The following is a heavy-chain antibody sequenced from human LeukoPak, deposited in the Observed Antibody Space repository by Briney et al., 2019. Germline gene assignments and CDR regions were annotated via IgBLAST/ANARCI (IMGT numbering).Heavy chain of an antibody. CDR3: AKLGYISGWYRFDP. Sequence: PSETLSLTCTVSGGSISGSSFHWGWIRQPPGKGLEWIGSIHYSGTTYYNPSLKSRVTISVDTSKNQFSLKQSSVTAADTAMYYCAKLGYISGWYRFDPWGRGTLVTVSS. J-gene: IGHJ5*02. CDR2: IHYSGTT. V-gene: IGHV4-39*01. D-gene: IGHD6-19*01. CDR1: GGSISGSSFH.